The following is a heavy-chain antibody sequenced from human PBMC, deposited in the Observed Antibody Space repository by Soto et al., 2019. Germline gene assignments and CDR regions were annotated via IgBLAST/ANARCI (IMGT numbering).Heavy chain of an antibody. CDR2: ISGSGGIT. D-gene: IGHD1-26*01. J-gene: IGHJ6*02. CDR3: AKDLVVGVPYGMDV. CDR1: GFTFSSYA. V-gene: IGHV3-23*01. Sequence: EVQLLESGGGLVQPGGSLRLSCAASGFTFSSYAMSWVRQAPGKGLEWVSAISGSGGITYYADSVKGRFTISRDIYTNTLYLQMNSLRAEDTAVYYCAKDLVVGVPYGMDVWGQGTTVTVSS.